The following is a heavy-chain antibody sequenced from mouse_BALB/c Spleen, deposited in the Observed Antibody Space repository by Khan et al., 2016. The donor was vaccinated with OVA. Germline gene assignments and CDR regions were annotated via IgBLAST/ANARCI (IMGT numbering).Heavy chain of an antibody. CDR3: ARSDAYYEGAMDD. D-gene: IGHD2-3*01. CDR1: GFSLTSFG. J-gene: IGHJ4*01. Sequence: QVQLKESGPGLVAPSQSLSITCTVSGFSLTSFGVHWVRQPPGKGLEWLGVIWAGGSTNYNSALMSRLSISKDNSKSQVFYKMNRLQTDDTALFYCARSDAYYEGAMDDGGQGTSVTVSS. CDR2: IWAGGST. V-gene: IGHV2-9*02.